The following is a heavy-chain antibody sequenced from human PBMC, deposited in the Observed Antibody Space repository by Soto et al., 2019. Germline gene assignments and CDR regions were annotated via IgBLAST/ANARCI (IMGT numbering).Heavy chain of an antibody. D-gene: IGHD4-4*01. J-gene: IGHJ5*02. CDR1: GGSISSYY. Sequence: SETLSLTCTVSGGSISSYYWSWIRQPPGKGLEWIGDIYYSGSTNYNPSLKSRVTISVDKSKNQFSLKLGSVTAADTAVYYCARGDDYSNLVNWFDPWGQGTLVTVSS. V-gene: IGHV4-59*01. CDR2: IYYSGST. CDR3: ARGDDYSNLVNWFDP.